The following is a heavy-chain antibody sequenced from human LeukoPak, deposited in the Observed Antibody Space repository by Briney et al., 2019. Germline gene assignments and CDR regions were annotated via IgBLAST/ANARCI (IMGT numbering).Heavy chain of an antibody. V-gene: IGHV3-23*01. J-gene: IGHJ4*02. D-gene: IGHD2-15*01. CDR3: ARDEEEVVVAASGYFDY. CDR2: ISGSGGST. CDR1: GFTFSSYA. Sequence: GGSLRLSCAASGFTFSSYAMSWVRQAPGKGLEWVSAISGSGGSTYYADSAKGRFTISRDNSKNTLYLQMNSLRAEDTAVYYCARDEEEVVVAASGYFDYWGQGTLVTVSS.